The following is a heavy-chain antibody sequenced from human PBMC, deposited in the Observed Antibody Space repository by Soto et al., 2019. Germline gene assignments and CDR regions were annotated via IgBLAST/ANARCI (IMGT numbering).Heavy chain of an antibody. CDR1: GFTFSDYP. CDR3: ARDFIVGAPDYFDY. Sequence: GGSLRLSCAASGFTFSDYPMHWVRQAPGKGLEWVAVISYDGRVKYYVDSVKGRFTISRDDSKNTLYLQMNSLRVGDTAVYYCARDFIVGAPDYFDYWGQGTLVTVSS. V-gene: IGHV3-30*04. J-gene: IGHJ4*02. D-gene: IGHD1-26*01. CDR2: ISYDGRVK.